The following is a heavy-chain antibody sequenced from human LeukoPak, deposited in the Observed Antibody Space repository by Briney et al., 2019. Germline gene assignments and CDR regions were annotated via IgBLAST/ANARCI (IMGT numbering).Heavy chain of an antibody. Sequence: SETLSLTCAVYGGSFSGYYWSWIRQPPGKGLEWIGEINHSGSTNYIPSLKSRVTISVDTSKNQFSLKLSSVTAADTAVYYCARGKAAAGDFDYWGQGTLVTVSS. J-gene: IGHJ4*02. D-gene: IGHD6-13*01. CDR1: GGSFSGYY. CDR3: ARGKAAAGDFDY. V-gene: IGHV4-34*01. CDR2: INHSGST.